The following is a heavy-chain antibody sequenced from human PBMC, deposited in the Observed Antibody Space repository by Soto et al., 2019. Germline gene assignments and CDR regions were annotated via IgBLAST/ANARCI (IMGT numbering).Heavy chain of an antibody. Sequence: QVQLVESGGGVVQPGRSLRLSCAASGFTFSSYGMHWVRQAPGKGLEWVAVISYDGSKYYADSVKGRFTISRDNSKNTLYLQMNSLRAEDTAVYYCAKNVGGGDDSLDYWGQGTLVTVSS. D-gene: IGHD4-17*01. J-gene: IGHJ4*02. CDR3: AKNVGGGDDSLDY. CDR1: GFTFSSYG. V-gene: IGHV3-30*18. CDR2: ISYDGSK.